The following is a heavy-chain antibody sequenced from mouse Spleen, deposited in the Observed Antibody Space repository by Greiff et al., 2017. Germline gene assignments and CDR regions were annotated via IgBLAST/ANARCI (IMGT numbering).Heavy chain of an antibody. CDR1: GYAFTNYL. D-gene: IGHD2-1*01. CDR3: TRDYGNYFDY. Sequence: QVQLQQSGAELVRPGTSVKVSCKASGYAFTNYLIEWVKQRPGQGLEWIGVINPGSGGTNYNEKFKGKATLTADKSSSTAYMQLSSLTSEDSEVYFCTRDYGNYFDYWGQGTTLTVSS. V-gene: IGHV1-54*01. J-gene: IGHJ2*01. CDR2: INPGSGGT.